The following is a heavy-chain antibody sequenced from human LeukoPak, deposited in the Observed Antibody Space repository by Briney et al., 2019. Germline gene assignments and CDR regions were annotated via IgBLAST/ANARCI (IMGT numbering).Heavy chain of an antibody. CDR1: GGSFSGYY. V-gene: IGHV4-34*01. J-gene: IGHJ6*03. CDR2: INHSGST. CDR3: ARRLEEFYYYYYYMDV. Sequence: SETLSLTCAVYGGSFSGYYWSWIRQPPGKGLEWIGEINHSGSTNYNPSLKSRVTISVDTSKNQFSLKLSSVTAADTAVYYRARRLEEFYYYYYYMDVWGKGTTVTVSS. D-gene: IGHD3-16*01.